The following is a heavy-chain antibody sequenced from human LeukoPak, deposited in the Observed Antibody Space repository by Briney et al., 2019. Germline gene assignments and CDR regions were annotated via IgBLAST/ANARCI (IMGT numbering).Heavy chain of an antibody. D-gene: IGHD6-13*01. V-gene: IGHV4-4*02. J-gene: IGHJ4*02. CDR3: ARQFGVYSSSWLK. CDR2: IYHSGGT. Sequence: SGTLSLTCAVSGGSISSSTNWWSWVRQPPGKGLEWIGEIYHSGGTNYNPSLKSRVTISVDTSKNQFSLKLSSVTAADTAVYYCARQFGVYSSSWLKWGQGTLVTVSS. CDR1: GGSISSSTNW.